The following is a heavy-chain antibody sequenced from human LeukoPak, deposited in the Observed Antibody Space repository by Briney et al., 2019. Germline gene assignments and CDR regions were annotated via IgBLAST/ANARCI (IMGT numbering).Heavy chain of an antibody. CDR1: GYNFTGYY. J-gene: IGHJ4*02. D-gene: IGHD3-16*01. Sequence: ASEKVSCKASGYNFTGYYMHWVRQDPGQGLEWMGWINPNSGGTNYAQKFQGRVTMTRDTSISTVYMELNRLRSDDTAVYYCARGGGAADYWGQGTLVTVSS. V-gene: IGHV1-2*02. CDR3: ARGGGAADY. CDR2: INPNSGGT.